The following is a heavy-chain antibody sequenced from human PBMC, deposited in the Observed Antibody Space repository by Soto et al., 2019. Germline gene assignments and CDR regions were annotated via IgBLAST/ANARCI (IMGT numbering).Heavy chain of an antibody. CDR1: GGTFSSYT. Sequence: QVQLVQSGAEVKKPGSSVKVSCTASGGTFSSYTISWVRQAPGQGLEWMGRIIPILGIANYAQKFQGRVTITADKSTSTAYMELSSLRAEDTAVYYCARGNYYGAGSYGRAFDPWGQGTLVTVSS. V-gene: IGHV1-69*02. CDR3: ARGNYYGAGSYGRAFDP. J-gene: IGHJ5*02. CDR2: IIPILGIA. D-gene: IGHD3-10*01.